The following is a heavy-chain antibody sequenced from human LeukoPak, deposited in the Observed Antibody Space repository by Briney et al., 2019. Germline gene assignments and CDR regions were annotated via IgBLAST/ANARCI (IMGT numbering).Heavy chain of an antibody. CDR3: AREEARDGSTGYYFDY. D-gene: IGHD5-24*01. CDR1: GGSISSYY. Sequence: PSETLSLTCTVSGGSISSYYWSWIRQPPGKGLEWIGYIYASGSTNYNPSLKSRVTISVDTSKNQFSLKLSSVTAADTAVYYCAREEARDGSTGYYFDYWGQGTLLTVSS. CDR2: IYASGST. J-gene: IGHJ4*02. V-gene: IGHV4-4*09.